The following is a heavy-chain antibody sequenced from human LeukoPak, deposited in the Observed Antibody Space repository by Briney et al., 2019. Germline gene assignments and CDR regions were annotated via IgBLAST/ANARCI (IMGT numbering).Heavy chain of an antibody. J-gene: IGHJ3*02. Sequence: PSETLSLTCTVSAGSITNYYWSWIRQPPGKGLEWIGYIYYTGSTNYNPSLKSRVSISVDTSKNQFSLKLSSVTAADTAVYYCARQYSSSWYGRMLAFDIWGQGTMVTVSS. D-gene: IGHD6-13*01. CDR1: AGSITNYY. V-gene: IGHV4-59*08. CDR3: ARQYSSSWYGRMLAFDI. CDR2: IYYTGST.